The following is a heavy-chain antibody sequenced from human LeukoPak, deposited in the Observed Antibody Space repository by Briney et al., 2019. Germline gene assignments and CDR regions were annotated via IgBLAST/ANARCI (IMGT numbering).Heavy chain of an antibody. J-gene: IGHJ5*02. Sequence: LSGGSLRLSCAASGFTFSSYSMNWVRQAPGKGLEWVSYISSSSSTIYYADSVKGRFTISRDNAKNSLYLQMNSLRDEDTAVYYCAREYAEGSPTHWFDPWGQGTLVTVSS. V-gene: IGHV3-48*02. CDR3: AREYAEGSPTHWFDP. D-gene: IGHD1-26*01. CDR1: GFTFSSYS. CDR2: ISSSSSTI.